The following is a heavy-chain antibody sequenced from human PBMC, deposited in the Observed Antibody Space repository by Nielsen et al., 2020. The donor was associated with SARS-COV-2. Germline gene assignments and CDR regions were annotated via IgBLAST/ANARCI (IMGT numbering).Heavy chain of an antibody. CDR3: ARVGATGFFDY. Sequence: GKSLKISCAASGFTFDDYTMHWVRQAPGKGLEWVSLISWDGGSTYYADSVKGRFTISRDNSKNSLYLQMNSLRTEDTALYYCARVGATGFFDYWGQGTLVTVSS. J-gene: IGHJ4*02. CDR1: GFTFDDYT. V-gene: IGHV3-43*01. CDR2: ISWDGGST. D-gene: IGHD1-26*01.